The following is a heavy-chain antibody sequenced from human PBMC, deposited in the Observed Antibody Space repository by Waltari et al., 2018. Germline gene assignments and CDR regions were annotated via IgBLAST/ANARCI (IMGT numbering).Heavy chain of an antibody. V-gene: IGHV3-30*01. CDR3: AREDICRSTTCYTLDY. CDR2: MAYDGSSK. J-gene: IGHJ4*02. Sequence: QVQMVESGGGVVQPGRSLRLSCAASGFTFSSYSIHWVRQAPGKGLEWLERMAYDGSSKYYADSVKGRFTVSGDNSKNTVYLQLNSLRVEDTAVYYCAREDICRSTTCYTLDYWGLGTLVTVSS. CDR1: GFTFSSYS. D-gene: IGHD2-2*02.